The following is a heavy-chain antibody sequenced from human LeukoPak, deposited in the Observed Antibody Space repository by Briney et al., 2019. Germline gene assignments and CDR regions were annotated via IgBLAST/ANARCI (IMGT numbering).Heavy chain of an antibody. D-gene: IGHD6-13*01. CDR1: GYTFTGYY. V-gene: IGHV1-2*02. CDR3: ARDQGSSSWYYFDH. J-gene: IGHJ4*02. CDR2: INPNSGGT. Sequence: ASVKVSCKASGYTFTGYYMHWVRQAPGQGLEWMGWINPNSGGTDYAQKFQGRVTMTRDTSISTAYMELTRLRSDDTAVYYCARDQGSSSWYYFDHWGQGTLLTVSS.